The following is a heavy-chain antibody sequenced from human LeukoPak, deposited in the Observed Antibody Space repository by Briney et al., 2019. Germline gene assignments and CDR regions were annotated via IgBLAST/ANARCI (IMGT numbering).Heavy chain of an antibody. Sequence: GGSLRLSCTASGFTVSSNYMSWVRQAPGKGLKWVSVIYSGGSTYYADSVKGRFTISRDNSKNTLYLQMNSLRAEDTAVYYCARDDCSGGSCFTFDLWGRGTLVTVSS. CDR1: GFTVSSNY. D-gene: IGHD2-15*01. CDR2: IYSGGST. J-gene: IGHJ2*01. CDR3: ARDDCSGGSCFTFDL. V-gene: IGHV3-53*01.